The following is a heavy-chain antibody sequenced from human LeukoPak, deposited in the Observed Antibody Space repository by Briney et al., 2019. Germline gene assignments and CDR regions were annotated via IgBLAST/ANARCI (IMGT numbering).Heavy chain of an antibody. D-gene: IGHD6-6*01. CDR2: IYYSGST. V-gene: IGHV4-59*13. CDR3: ARDLGIAARLVWFDP. Sequence: SETLSLTCTVSGGPISIYYWSWIRQPPGKGLEWLGYIYYSGSTNYNPSLKSRVHISVDTSTHQFSLKLSSVTAADTAVYYCARDLGIAARLVWFDPWGQGTLVTVSS. J-gene: IGHJ5*02. CDR1: GGPISIYY.